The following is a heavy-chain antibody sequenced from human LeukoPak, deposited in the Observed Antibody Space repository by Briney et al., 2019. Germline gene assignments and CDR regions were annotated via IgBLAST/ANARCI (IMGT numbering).Heavy chain of an antibody. J-gene: IGHJ6*03. V-gene: IGHV1-18*01. Sequence: ASVKVSCKSSGYTFTSYGISWVRQAPGQGLEWMGWISAYNGNTNYAQKLQGRVTMTTDTSTSTAYMELRSLVSDDTAVYYCATDRGYDILTGYVDYYIDVWGKGTTVTISS. CDR1: GYTFTSYG. CDR2: ISAYNGNT. D-gene: IGHD3-9*01. CDR3: ATDRGYDILTGYVDYYIDV.